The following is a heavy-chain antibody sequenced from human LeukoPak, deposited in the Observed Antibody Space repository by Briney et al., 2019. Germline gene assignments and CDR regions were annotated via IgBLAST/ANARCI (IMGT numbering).Heavy chain of an antibody. CDR3: ARDYYDSSGSFDY. Sequence: GGSLRLSCAASGFTFSSYEMNWVRQAPGKGLEWVSYISSSGSTIYYADSVKGRFTISRDNAKNSLYVQMNSLRVEDTAVYYCARDYYDSSGSFDYWGQGTLVTVSS. J-gene: IGHJ4*02. CDR2: ISSSGSTI. D-gene: IGHD3-22*01. V-gene: IGHV3-48*03. CDR1: GFTFSSYE.